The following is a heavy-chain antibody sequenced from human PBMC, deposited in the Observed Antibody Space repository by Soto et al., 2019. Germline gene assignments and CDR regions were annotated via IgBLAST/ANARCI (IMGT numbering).Heavy chain of an antibody. CDR1: GYIFVNYG. CDR2: ISPYTGNT. V-gene: IGHV1-18*01. J-gene: IGHJ6*02. Sequence: QVQLEQSGDEVKKPGASVKVSCKASGYIFVNYGIAWVRQAPGQGLEWLGWISPYTGNTYYATKLQGRLTLTTDTSTSTAFMDLGSLTSADTAVYYCAMVDLYVTPTPQDVWGQGTTGTVSS. CDR3: AMVDLYVTPTPQDV. D-gene: IGHD3-16*01.